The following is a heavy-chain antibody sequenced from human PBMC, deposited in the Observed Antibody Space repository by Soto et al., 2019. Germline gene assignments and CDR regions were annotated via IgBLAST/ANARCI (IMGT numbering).Heavy chain of an antibody. V-gene: IGHV4-30-2*02. CDR1: GGSISSGVYS. CDR3: ARDCYYDSRGYPGAYYYGMDV. J-gene: IGHJ6*02. CDR2: IYHIGST. Sequence: SETLSLTCAVSGGSISSGVYSWSWIRHPPGNGLEWIGYIYHIGSTYYNPSLKSRVTISVYTSKNQLSLKLSSVTAADTAVYYCARDCYYDSRGYPGAYYYGMDVWGQGTPVTVSS. D-gene: IGHD3-22*01.